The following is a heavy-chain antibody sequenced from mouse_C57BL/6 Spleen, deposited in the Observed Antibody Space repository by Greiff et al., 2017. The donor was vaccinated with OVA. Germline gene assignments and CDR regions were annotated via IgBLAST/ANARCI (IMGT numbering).Heavy chain of an antibody. CDR1: GYTFTDYY. CDR3: ARGNWDVY. D-gene: IGHD4-1*01. Sequence: QVQLKESGAELVRPGASVKLSCKASGYTFTDYYINWVKQRPGQGLEWIARIYPGSGNTYYNEKFKGKATLTAEKSSSTAYMQLSSLTSEDSAVYFCARGNWDVYWGQGTTLTVSS. V-gene: IGHV1-76*01. CDR2: IYPGSGNT. J-gene: IGHJ2*01.